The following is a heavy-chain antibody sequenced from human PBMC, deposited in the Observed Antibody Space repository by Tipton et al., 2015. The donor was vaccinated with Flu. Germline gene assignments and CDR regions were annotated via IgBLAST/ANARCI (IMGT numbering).Heavy chain of an antibody. V-gene: IGHV3-53*01. CDR2: IYSGGGT. CDR3: ARDLYFDY. CDR1: GFTVSGNH. Sequence: SLRLSCAASGFTVSGNHMNWIRQAPGKGLEWVAVIYSGGGTDYADSVKGRFTISRDNSKNTLYLQMNSLRTEDTAVYYCARDLYFDYWGQGTLVTVSS. J-gene: IGHJ4*02.